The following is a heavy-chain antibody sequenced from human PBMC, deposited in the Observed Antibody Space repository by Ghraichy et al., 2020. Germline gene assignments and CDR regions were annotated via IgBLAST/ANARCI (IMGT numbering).Heavy chain of an antibody. CDR2: INPNSGGT. CDR3: ARTLGAAGTPSVDY. CDR1: GYTFTGYY. V-gene: IGHV1-2*02. Sequence: ASVKVSCKASGYTFTGYYMHWVRQAPGQGLEWMGWINPNSGGTNYAQKFQGRVTMTRDTSISTAYMELSRLRSDDTAVYYCARTLGAAGTPSVDYWGQGTLVTVSS. D-gene: IGHD6-13*01. J-gene: IGHJ4*02.